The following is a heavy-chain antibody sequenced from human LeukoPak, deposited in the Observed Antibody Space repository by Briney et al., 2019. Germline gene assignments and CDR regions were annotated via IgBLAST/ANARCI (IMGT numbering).Heavy chain of an antibody. CDR3: AGVPGAPRGLYYYGMGV. CDR2: MNPNSGNT. V-gene: IGHV1-8*01. J-gene: IGHJ6*02. CDR1: GYTFTSYD. D-gene: IGHD7-27*01. Sequence: ASVKVSCKASGYTFTSYDINWVRQATGQGLEWMGWMNPNSGNTGYAQKFQGRVTMTRNTSISTAYMELSSLRSEDTAVYYCAGVPGAPRGLYYYGMGVWGQGTTVTVSS.